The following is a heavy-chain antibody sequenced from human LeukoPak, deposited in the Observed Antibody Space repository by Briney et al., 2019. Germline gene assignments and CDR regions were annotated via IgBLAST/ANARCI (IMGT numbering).Heavy chain of an antibody. CDR2: ISSSASTI. V-gene: IGHV3-11*01. Sequence: GGSLRLSCAASGFTFSDYYMSWIRQAPGKGLEWVSYISSSASTIYYADSVKGRFTISRDNAKNSLYLQMNSLRAEDTAVYYCARDWNRWFGEFYFDYWGQGTLVTVSS. D-gene: IGHD3-10*01. J-gene: IGHJ4*02. CDR1: GFTFSDYY. CDR3: ARDWNRWFGEFYFDY.